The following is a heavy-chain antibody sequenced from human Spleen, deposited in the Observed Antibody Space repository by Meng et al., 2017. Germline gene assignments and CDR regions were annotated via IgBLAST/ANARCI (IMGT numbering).Heavy chain of an antibody. Sequence: GESLKISCQASGDIFSSYWIGWVRQMPRKGLEWMGIIHFGDSETRYNPSFQGQVTISADKSITTAYLQWSNLKASDTAMYYCARSYYYGSGNYAYYYYGMDVWGQGTSVTVSS. J-gene: IGHJ6*02. D-gene: IGHD3-10*01. CDR2: IHFGDSET. CDR1: GDIFSSYW. CDR3: ARSYYYGSGNYAYYYYGMDV. V-gene: IGHV5-51*01.